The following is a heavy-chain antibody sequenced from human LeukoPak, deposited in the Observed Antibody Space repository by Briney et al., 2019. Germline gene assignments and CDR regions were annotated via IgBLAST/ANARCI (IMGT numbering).Heavy chain of an antibody. CDR1: GGSISSYY. V-gene: IGHV4-59*01. J-gene: IGHJ5*02. D-gene: IGHD6-19*01. Sequence: PSETLSLTCSVPGGSISSYYWSWIRQPPGKGLEWVRHIYYSGSTNYNPSLKSRVTISVDTSKNQFSLKLSSVTAADTAVYYCAREKQWLAYNWFDPWGQGTLVTVSS. CDR2: IYYSGST. CDR3: AREKQWLAYNWFDP.